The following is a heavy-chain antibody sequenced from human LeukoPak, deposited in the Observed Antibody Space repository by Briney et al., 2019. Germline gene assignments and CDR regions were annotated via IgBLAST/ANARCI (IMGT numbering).Heavy chain of an antibody. J-gene: IGHJ6*02. Sequence: GKSLKISCKGSGYSFTSYWIGWVRQVPGKGLEWMGIIYPGDSDTRYSPSFQGQVTISADKSISTAYLQWSSLKASDTAMYYCARHAYSNYGYYYYGMDVWGQGTTDTVSS. CDR2: IYPGDSDT. V-gene: IGHV5-51*01. CDR1: GYSFTSYW. D-gene: IGHD4-11*01. CDR3: ARHAYSNYGYYYYGMDV.